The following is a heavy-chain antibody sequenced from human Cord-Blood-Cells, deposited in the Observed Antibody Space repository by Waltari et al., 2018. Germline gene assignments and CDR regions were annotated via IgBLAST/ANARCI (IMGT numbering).Heavy chain of an antibody. V-gene: IGHV4-39*01. CDR1: GGSISSSSYY. D-gene: IGHD6-6*01. J-gene: IGHJ4*02. Sequence: QLQLQESGPGLVKPSETLSLTCTVSGGSISSSSYYWGWIRQPPGKGLEWIGSIYYSGSTYYNPSLKSRVTMSVDTSKNQFSLKLSSVTAADTAVYYCARAYSSSYYFDYWGQGTLVTVSS. CDR3: ARAYSSSYYFDY. CDR2: IYYSGST.